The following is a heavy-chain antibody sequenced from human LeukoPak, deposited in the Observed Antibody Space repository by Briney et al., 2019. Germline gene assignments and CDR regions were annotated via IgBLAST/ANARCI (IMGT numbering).Heavy chain of an antibody. CDR1: GYSFTSYW. Sequence: GESLKISCKGSGYSFTSYWIGWVRQMPGKGLEWMGIIYPVDSDTRYSPSFQDQVTISADKSISTAYLQLSSLKASDTAMYYCARVREVPAAIPGFQTPWFDPWGQGTLVTVSS. J-gene: IGHJ5*02. V-gene: IGHV5-51*01. CDR2: IYPVDSDT. CDR3: ARVREVPAAIPGFQTPWFDP. D-gene: IGHD2-2*02.